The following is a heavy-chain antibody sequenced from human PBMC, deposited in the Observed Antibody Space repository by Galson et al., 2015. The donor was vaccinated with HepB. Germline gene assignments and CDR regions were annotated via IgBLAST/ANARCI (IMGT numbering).Heavy chain of an antibody. CDR1: GFSFDGYG. Sequence: SLRLSCAASGFSFDGYGMHWVRQAPGKGLEWVSGINWNSGSIGYADSVKGRFTISRDNARNSLYLQMNSLRAEDTALYYCAKGSKSPGIAVTGDAFDIWGQGTMVTVSS. J-gene: IGHJ3*02. CDR3: AKGSKSPGIAVTGDAFDI. CDR2: INWNSGSI. V-gene: IGHV3-9*01. D-gene: IGHD6-19*01.